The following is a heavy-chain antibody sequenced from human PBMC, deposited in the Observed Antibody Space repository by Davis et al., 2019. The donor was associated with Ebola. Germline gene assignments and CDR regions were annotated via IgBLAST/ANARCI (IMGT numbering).Heavy chain of an antibody. CDR1: GFTFSTYW. CDR2: VKTDGSST. J-gene: IGHJ4*02. CDR3: ARAVFHEVLDY. Sequence: PGGSLRLSCAASGFTFSTYWMNWVRQVPGKGLVWVSRVKTDGSSTTYADSVKGRFTISRDNAKNTVYLQMNSLRVEDTALYYCARAVFHEVLDYWGQGTPVTVSP. V-gene: IGHV3-74*03. D-gene: IGHD3-3*01.